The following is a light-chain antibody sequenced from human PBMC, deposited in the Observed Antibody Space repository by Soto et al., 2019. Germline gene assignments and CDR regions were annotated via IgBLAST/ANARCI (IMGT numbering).Light chain of an antibody. J-gene: IGKJ1*01. CDR2: DAS. CDR1: QSISSW. V-gene: IGKV1-5*01. Sequence: HVSLSSATRSASKGDRVTITCRASQSISSWLAWYQQKPGKAPKLLIYDASSLESGVPSRFSGSGSGTEFTLTIVSLLPDDVATDYCKQFNSYPPGAFGQGTKVDI. CDR3: KQFNSYPPGA.